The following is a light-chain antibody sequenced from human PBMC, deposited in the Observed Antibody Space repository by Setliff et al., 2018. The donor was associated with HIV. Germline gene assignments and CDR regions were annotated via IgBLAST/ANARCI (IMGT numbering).Light chain of an antibody. CDR3: CSYAGSGTLYV. Sequence: QPALTQPASVSGSPGQSITISCTGTSSDVGSYKLVSWYQQHPGKAPKVMIYEVTKRPSGVSNRFSGSKSANTASLTISGLQAEDEADHYCCSYAGSGTLYVFGTGTKVTVL. J-gene: IGLJ1*01. CDR2: EVT. V-gene: IGLV2-23*02. CDR1: SSDVGSYKL.